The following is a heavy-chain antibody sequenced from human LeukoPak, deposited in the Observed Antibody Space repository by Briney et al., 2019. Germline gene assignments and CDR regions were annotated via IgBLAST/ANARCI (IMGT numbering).Heavy chain of an antibody. D-gene: IGHD3-10*01. V-gene: IGHV1-2*06. CDR2: INPNSGGT. J-gene: IGHJ5*02. CDR3: ARGGSGSYFSWLDP. Sequence: ASVKVSCKASGYTFTGYYMNWVRQAPGQGLEWMGRINPNSGGTNYAQKFQGRVTMTRDTSISTAYMELTSLRSDDTAVYYCARGGSGSYFSWLDPWGQGTLVTVSS. CDR1: GYTFTGYY.